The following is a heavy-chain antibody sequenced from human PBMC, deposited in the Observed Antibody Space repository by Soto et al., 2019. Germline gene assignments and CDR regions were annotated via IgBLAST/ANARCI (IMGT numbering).Heavy chain of an antibody. CDR1: GGSISSSSYY. V-gene: IGHV4-39*01. Sequence: SETLSLTCTVSGGSISSSSYYWGWIRQPPGKGLEWIGSIYYSGSTYYSPSLKSRVTISVDTSKNQFSLKLSSVTAADTAVYYCARHGGPWFGELPPYYYMDVWGKGTTVTVSS. J-gene: IGHJ6*03. CDR2: IYYSGST. CDR3: ARHGGPWFGELPPYYYMDV. D-gene: IGHD3-10*01.